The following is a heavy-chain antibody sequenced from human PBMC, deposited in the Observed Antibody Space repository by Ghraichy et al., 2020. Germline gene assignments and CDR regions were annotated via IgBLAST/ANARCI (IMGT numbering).Heavy chain of an antibody. CDR1: GYTFTSYG. CDR2: ISAYNGNT. CDR3: ARDLNSSGWLRHFDH. J-gene: IGHJ4*02. V-gene: IGHV1-18*04. D-gene: IGHD6-19*01. Sequence: ASVKVSCKASGYTFTSYGISWVRQAPGQGLEWMGWISAYNGNTNYAQKLQARVTMTTDTSTSTAYMELRSLRSDDTAVYYCARDLNSSGWLRHFDHWGQGTLVTVSS.